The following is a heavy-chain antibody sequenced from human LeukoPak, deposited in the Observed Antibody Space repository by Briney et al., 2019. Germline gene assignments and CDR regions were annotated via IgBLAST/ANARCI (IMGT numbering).Heavy chain of an antibody. V-gene: IGHV3-7*03. Sequence: PGGSLRLSCAASEFMFSSFWMSWVRHAPGKGLEWVANIKSDGSQKYYVDSVEGRFTISRDNAKNPLYLQMDSLRVDDTAVYYCTRVFGGYDVSDYWGQGTLVTVSS. J-gene: IGHJ4*02. CDR3: TRVFGGYDVSDY. CDR1: EFMFSSFW. CDR2: IKSDGSQK. D-gene: IGHD3-3*01.